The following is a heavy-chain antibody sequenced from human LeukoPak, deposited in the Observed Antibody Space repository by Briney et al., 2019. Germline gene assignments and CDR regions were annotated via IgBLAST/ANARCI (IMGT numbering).Heavy chain of an antibody. CDR3: ARRAGAYSHPYDY. CDR2: IYSDNT. J-gene: IGHJ4*02. V-gene: IGHV3-53*01. D-gene: IGHD4/OR15-4a*01. CDR1: GFTFSSYD. Sequence: GGTLRLSCAASGFTFSSYDMSWVRQAPGKGLEWVSFIYSDNTHYSDSVKGRFTISRDNSKNTLYLQMNSLRAEDTAVYYCARRAGAYSHPYDYWGQGTLVTVSS.